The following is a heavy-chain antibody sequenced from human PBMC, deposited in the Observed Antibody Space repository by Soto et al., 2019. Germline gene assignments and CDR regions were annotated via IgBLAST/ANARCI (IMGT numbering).Heavy chain of an antibody. J-gene: IGHJ6*02. CDR2: IYYSGST. V-gene: IGHV4-39*01. Sequence: SETLSLTCTVSGGSISSSSYYWGWIRQPPGKGLERIGSIYYSGSTYYNPSLKSRVTISVDTSKNQFSLKLSSVTAADTAVYYAMKSSGRQDYFHYGTDVSCQGTTVTGS. D-gene: IGHD6-19*01. CDR1: GGSISSSSYY. CDR3: MKSSGRQDYFHYGTDV.